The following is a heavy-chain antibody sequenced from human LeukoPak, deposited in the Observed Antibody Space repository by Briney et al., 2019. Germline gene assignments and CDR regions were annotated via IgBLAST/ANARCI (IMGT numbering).Heavy chain of an antibody. V-gene: IGHV4-59*01. CDR2: IYYSGST. CDR1: GGSINSYY. D-gene: IGHD3-9*01. J-gene: IGHJ3*02. CDR3: ARGELELRYFDWLYGDAFDI. Sequence: SETLSLTCTVSGGSINSYYWSWIRQPPGKGLEWIGYIYYSGSTNYNPSLKSRVTISVDTSKNQFSLKLSSVTAADTAVYYCARGELELRYFDWLYGDAFDIWGQGTMVTVSS.